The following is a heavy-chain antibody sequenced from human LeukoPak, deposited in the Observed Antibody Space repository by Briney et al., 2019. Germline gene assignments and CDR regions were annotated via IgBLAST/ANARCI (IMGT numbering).Heavy chain of an antibody. J-gene: IGHJ4*02. D-gene: IGHD6-6*01. V-gene: IGHV3-21*01. Sequence: GGSLRLSCAASGFTFSSYSMNWVRQAPGKGLEWVTSISSSSSYIYYADSVKGRFTISRDNAKNSLYLQMNSLRAEDRAVYYYARHVSSWSSSSRYWGQGTLVTVSS. CDR3: ARHVSSWSSSSRY. CDR2: ISSSSSYI. CDR1: GFTFSSYS.